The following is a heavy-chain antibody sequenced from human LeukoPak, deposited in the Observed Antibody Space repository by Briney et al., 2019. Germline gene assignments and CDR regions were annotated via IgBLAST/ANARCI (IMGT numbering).Heavy chain of an antibody. CDR3: ARRAFGDYIDYFDY. CDR1: GYKFTNYW. J-gene: IGHJ4*02. V-gene: IGHV5-51*01. Sequence: GESLKISCEGSGYKFTNYWIGWVRQMPGKGLEWMGIIYPGDSDTRYNPSFQGQVTISADKSRTTAYLQWSGLTASDTAVYYCARRAFGDYIDYFDYWGQGTLVTVSS. D-gene: IGHD4-17*01. CDR2: IYPGDSDT.